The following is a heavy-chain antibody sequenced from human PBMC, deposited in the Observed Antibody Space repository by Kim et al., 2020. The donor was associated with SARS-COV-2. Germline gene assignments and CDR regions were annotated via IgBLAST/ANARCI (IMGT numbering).Heavy chain of an antibody. CDR1: GYTFTSYG. CDR3: ARVRGVVKWSRPTIDY. V-gene: IGHV1-18*01. D-gene: IGHD3-22*01. Sequence: ASVKVSCKASGYTFTSYGISWVRQAPGQGLEWMGWISAYNGNTNYAQKLQGRVTMTTDTSTSTAYMELRSLRSDDTAVYYCARVRGVVKWSRPTIDYWGQGTLVTVSS. J-gene: IGHJ4*02. CDR2: ISAYNGNT.